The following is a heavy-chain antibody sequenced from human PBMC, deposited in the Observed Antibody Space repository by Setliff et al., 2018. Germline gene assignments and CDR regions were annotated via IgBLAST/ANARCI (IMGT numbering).Heavy chain of an antibody. V-gene: IGHV4-39*07. CDR3: AKADEGPRRASGSYYPLLRFDP. CDR1: GGSISSGNYY. CDR2: IYYSGST. Sequence: SETLSLTCRVSGGSISSGNYYWGLIRQPPGKGLEWVATIYYSGSTYSNPSLKSRLIISVDAPDNQFSLKLSSVTAADTALYYCAKADEGPRRASGSYYPLLRFDPWGQGTLGTVS. D-gene: IGHD3-10*01. J-gene: IGHJ5*02.